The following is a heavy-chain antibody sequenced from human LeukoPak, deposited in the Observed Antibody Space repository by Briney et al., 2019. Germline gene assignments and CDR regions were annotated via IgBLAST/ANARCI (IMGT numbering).Heavy chain of an antibody. CDR1: GYTFTSYD. Sequence: ASMKVSCKASGYTFTSYDINWVRQATGQGLEWMGWMNPNSSNTGYAQKFQGRVTMTRNTSISTAYMELSSLRSEDTAVYYCARGNSRRLGYCSGGSCYSAFDYWGQGTLVTVSS. CDR3: ARGNSRRLGYCSGGSCYSAFDY. V-gene: IGHV1-8*01. CDR2: MNPNSSNT. J-gene: IGHJ4*02. D-gene: IGHD2-15*01.